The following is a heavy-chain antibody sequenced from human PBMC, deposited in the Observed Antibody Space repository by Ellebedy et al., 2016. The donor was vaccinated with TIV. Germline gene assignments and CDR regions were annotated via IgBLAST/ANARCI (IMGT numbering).Heavy chain of an antibody. CDR3: VRQGGDTMVRGVISDVFDF. Sequence: PLETLSLTCTVSGGSISSSVYYWGWIRQAPGKGLAWIGTIYYSGTTYFNPSLKSRVTMSVDTSKNQFSLQLSSVTAADTAMYYCVRQGGDTMVRGVISDVFDFWGRGTMVTISS. CDR1: GGSISSSVYY. CDR2: IYYSGTT. V-gene: IGHV4-39*01. J-gene: IGHJ3*01. D-gene: IGHD3-10*01.